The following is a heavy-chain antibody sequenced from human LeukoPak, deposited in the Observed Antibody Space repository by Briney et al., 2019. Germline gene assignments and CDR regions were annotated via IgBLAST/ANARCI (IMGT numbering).Heavy chain of an antibody. CDR2: VYYSGST. J-gene: IGHJ5*02. CDR3: ARYHVLNRGVNWFDP. D-gene: IGHD2-2*01. V-gene: IGHV4-38-2*01. CDR1: GFTFSSYA. Sequence: PGGSLRLSCAASGFTFSSYAMSWVRQPPGKGLEWIGSVYYSGSTYYNPSLKSRVTISLDTSKNQFSLKLSSVTAADTAVYYCARYHVLNRGVNWFDPWGQGTLVTVSS.